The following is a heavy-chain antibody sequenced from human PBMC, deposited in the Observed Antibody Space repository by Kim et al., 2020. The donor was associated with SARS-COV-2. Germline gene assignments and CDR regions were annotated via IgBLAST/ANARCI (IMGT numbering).Heavy chain of an antibody. J-gene: IGHJ6*02. CDR2: IYYSGST. D-gene: IGHD3-9*01. V-gene: IGHV4-59*13. Sequence: SETLSLTCIVSGGSISSYYWSWIRQPPGKGLEWIGYIYYSGSTNYNPSLKSRVPISVDTSKNQFSLKLSSVTAADTAVYYCARTPVLRYFDWLYAQYGMDVWGQGTTVTVSS. CDR3: ARTPVLRYFDWLYAQYGMDV. CDR1: GGSISSYY.